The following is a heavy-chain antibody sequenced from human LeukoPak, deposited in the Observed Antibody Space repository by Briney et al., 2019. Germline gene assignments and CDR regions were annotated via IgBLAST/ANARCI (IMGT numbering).Heavy chain of an antibody. Sequence: GGSLRLSSAASGFTVIANFMSWVRQAPGKGLEWVSVIYIGGNTYYADSVKGRFTISRDNSKNTLYLQMNSLRAEDTAVYYCASGGINMVRGGYYFDYWGQGTLVTVSS. CDR2: IYIGGNT. D-gene: IGHD3-10*01. V-gene: IGHV3-53*01. CDR1: GFTVIANF. J-gene: IGHJ4*02. CDR3: ASGGINMVRGGYYFDY.